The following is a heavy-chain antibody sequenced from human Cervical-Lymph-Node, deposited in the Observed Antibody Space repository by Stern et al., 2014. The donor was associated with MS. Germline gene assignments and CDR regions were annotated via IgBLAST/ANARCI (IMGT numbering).Heavy chain of an antibody. CDR1: GFTFSDAW. Sequence: EVQLVESGGGFVKPGGSLRLSSAASGFTFSDAWMRWVRPAPGRGPEWVGRIKSKSDYGPTDYAAPVKGRFSISRDDSKNTLFLQMNSLKTEDTAVYYCTSEEDGGHPGYWGQGTLVTVSS. D-gene: IGHD6-25*01. J-gene: IGHJ4*02. CDR3: TSEEDGGHPGY. CDR2: IKSKSDYGPT. V-gene: IGHV3-15*01.